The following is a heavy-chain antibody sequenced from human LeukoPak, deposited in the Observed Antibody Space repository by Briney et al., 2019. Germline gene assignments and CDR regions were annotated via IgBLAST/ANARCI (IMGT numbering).Heavy chain of an antibody. CDR1: GFTFSSYS. CDR2: ISSGSTYI. D-gene: IGHD4-11*01. Sequence: GGSLRLSCAASGFTFSSYSKNWVRQAPGKGLEWVSSISSGSTYIYYADSVKGRFTISRDNAKNSLYLQMNSLRAEDTAVYYCARGRRLADFDYWGQGTLVTVSS. CDR3: ARGRRLADFDY. V-gene: IGHV3-21*01. J-gene: IGHJ4*02.